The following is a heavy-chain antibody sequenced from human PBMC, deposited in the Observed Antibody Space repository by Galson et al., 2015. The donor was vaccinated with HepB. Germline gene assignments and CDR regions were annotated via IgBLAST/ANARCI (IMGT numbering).Heavy chain of an antibody. Sequence: SLRLSCAASGFTFDDYAMHWVRQAPGKGLEWVSGISWNSGSIDYADSVKGRFTISRDNAKNSLYLQMNSLRAEDTALYYCAKDFLYDRMGGVDYWGQGTLVTVSS. CDR2: ISWNSGSI. V-gene: IGHV3-9*01. CDR3: AKDFLYDRMGGVDY. J-gene: IGHJ4*02. D-gene: IGHD3-22*01. CDR1: GFTFDDYA.